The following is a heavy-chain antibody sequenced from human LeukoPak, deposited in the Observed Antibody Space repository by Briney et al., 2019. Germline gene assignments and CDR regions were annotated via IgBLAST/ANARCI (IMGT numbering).Heavy chain of an antibody. CDR1: GYTFTGYY. D-gene: IGHD3-22*01. V-gene: IGHV1-2*02. CDR3: ARDDSSGYYPFDY. Sequence: ASVKVSCKASGYTFTGYYMHWVRQAPGQGLEWMGWINPNSGGTNYAQKFQGRVTMTRDTSISTAYMELSWLRSDDTAVYYCARDDSSGYYPFDYWGQGTLVTVSS. CDR2: INPNSGGT. J-gene: IGHJ4*02.